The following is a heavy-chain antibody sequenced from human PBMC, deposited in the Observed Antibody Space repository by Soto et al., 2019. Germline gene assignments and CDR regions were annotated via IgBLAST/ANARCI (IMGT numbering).Heavy chain of an antibody. CDR2: IYHSGTT. CDR3: VRDSYSYGSEVDK. J-gene: IGHJ4*02. D-gene: IGHD5-18*01. Sequence: PSETLSLTSTVSGYSISNGYYWGWIRQSPEKGLGWIGTIYHSGTTYYNPSLKSRVIMSIDTSKNQFSLNLNSVTAAYTAVYYCVRDSYSYGSEVDKWCQGSLVTVSS. V-gene: IGHV4-38-2*02. CDR1: GYSISNGYY.